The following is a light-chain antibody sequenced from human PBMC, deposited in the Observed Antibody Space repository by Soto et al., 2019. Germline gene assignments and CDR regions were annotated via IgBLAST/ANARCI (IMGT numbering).Light chain of an antibody. J-gene: IGLJ1*01. CDR2: VNS. CDR1: SSNIGAGYD. V-gene: IGLV1-40*01. CDR3: SSYTSSSTHV. Sequence: QSVLTQPPSVSGAPGQRVTISCTGSSSNIGAGYDVHWYQQLPGTAPKLLIYVNSNRPSGVPDRFSGSKSGNTASLTISGLQAEDEADYYCSSYTSSSTHVFGTGTKVTVL.